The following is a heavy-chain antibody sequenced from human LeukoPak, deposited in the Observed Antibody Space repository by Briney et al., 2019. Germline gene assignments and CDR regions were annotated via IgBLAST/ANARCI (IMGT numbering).Heavy chain of an antibody. Sequence: SETLSLTCAVSGYSISSVYYWGWIRQPPGKGLEWIGSIYHSGSTYYNPSLKSRVTISVDTSKNQFSLKLSSVTAADTAVYYCARSGYMVRGVLDYWGQGTLVTVSS. V-gene: IGHV4-38-2*01. CDR2: IYHSGST. D-gene: IGHD3-10*01. CDR3: ARSGYMVRGVLDY. J-gene: IGHJ4*02. CDR1: GYSISSVYY.